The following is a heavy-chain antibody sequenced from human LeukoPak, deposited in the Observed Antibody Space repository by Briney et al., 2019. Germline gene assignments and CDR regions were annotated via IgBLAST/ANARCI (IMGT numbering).Heavy chain of an antibody. CDR1: GFTFSSYA. CDR3: ATDGLTGTTDGTLES. CDR2: ISGSGGST. J-gene: IGHJ4*02. V-gene: IGHV3-23*01. D-gene: IGHD1-20*01. Sequence: PGGSLRLSCAASGFTFSSYAMSWVRQAPGKGLEWVSAISGSGGSTYYADSVKGRFTISRDNSKNTLYVQMNSLRPEDTAMYYCATDGLTGTTDGTLESWGQGTLVTVSS.